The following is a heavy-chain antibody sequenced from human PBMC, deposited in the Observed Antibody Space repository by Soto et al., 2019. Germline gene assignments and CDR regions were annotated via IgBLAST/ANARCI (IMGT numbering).Heavy chain of an antibody. CDR3: AREYQHYYGSQAVPFDY. CDR2: ISANNGNT. V-gene: IGHV1-18*01. Sequence: QVQLVQSGVEVKRPGASVKVSCKASGYTFTKYGISWVRQAPGQGLEWMGWISANNGNTNYVQKFQGRVAMTTDTSTGTAYLELRSLRSDDTAVYYCAREYQHYYGSQAVPFDYWGQGTLVTVSS. CDR1: GYTFTKYG. J-gene: IGHJ4*02. D-gene: IGHD3-10*01.